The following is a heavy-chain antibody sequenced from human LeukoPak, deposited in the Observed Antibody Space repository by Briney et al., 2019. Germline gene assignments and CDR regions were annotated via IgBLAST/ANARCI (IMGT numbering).Heavy chain of an antibody. Sequence: ASVKVSCKASGYTFTSYDINWVRQAPGQGLEWMGWMNPNSGNTGYAQKFQGRGTMTRNTSISSAYMELSSLRSEDTAVYYCARGPDSSGYALDYWGQGTLVTVSS. CDR1: GYTFTSYD. J-gene: IGHJ4*02. CDR3: ARGPDSSGYALDY. D-gene: IGHD3-22*01. CDR2: MNPNSGNT. V-gene: IGHV1-8*01.